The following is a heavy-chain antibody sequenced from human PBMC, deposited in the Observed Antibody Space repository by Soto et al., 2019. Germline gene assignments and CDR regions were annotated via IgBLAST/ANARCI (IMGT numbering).Heavy chain of an antibody. J-gene: IGHJ4*02. CDR3: EGTHFDTSGYYPSELEY. D-gene: IGHD3-22*01. CDR2: IIIFFGTA. Sequence: QVQLVQSGAEVKKPGSSVKVSCKASGGTFNSYVINWVRQAPGQGLEWMGGIIIFFGTAEYAQKFQGRVTITADEGASKAYMELSSLKYGDTAVYYCEGTHFDTSGYYPSELEYWGQGTQVSVSS. V-gene: IGHV1-69*01. CDR1: GGTFNSYV.